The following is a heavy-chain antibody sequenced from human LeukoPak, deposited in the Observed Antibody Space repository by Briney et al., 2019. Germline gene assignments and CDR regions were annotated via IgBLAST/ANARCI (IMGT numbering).Heavy chain of an antibody. CDR2: IKQDGSEK. V-gene: IGHV3-7*01. CDR1: GGSISSYY. CDR3: ARDTRRVVPAPYFDY. D-gene: IGHD2-2*01. J-gene: IGHJ4*02. Sequence: PSETLSLTCTVSGGSISSYYWSWVRQAPGKGLEWVANIKQDGSEKYYVDSVKGRFTISRDNAKNSLYLQMSSLRAEDTAVYYCARDTRRVVPAPYFDYWGQGTLVTVSS.